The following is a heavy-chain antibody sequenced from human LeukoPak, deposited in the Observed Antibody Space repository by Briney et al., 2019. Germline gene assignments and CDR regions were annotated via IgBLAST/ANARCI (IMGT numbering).Heavy chain of an antibody. CDR1: GGSISSGSYY. Sequence: PSETLSLTCTVSGGSISSGSYYWGWIRQPPGKGLEWIGSIYYSGSTYYNPSLKSRVTISIDTSKNQFSLKLSSVTAADTAVYYCARASAYYYYMDVWGKGTTVTVSS. CDR2: IYYSGST. J-gene: IGHJ6*03. V-gene: IGHV4-39*07. CDR3: ARASAYYYYMDV.